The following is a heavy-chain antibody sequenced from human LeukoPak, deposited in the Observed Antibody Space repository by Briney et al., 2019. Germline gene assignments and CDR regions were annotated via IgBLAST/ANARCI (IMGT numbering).Heavy chain of an antibody. CDR1: GSTFSTDA. Sequence: PGGSLRLSCAASGSTFSTDAMHWVRQAPGKGLEWVAVISYDESNKYYADSVTGRFTISRDNSKNTLYLQMNSLRAEDTAVYYCAKLYSSSSSLVYWGQGTLVTVSS. CDR3: AKLYSSSSSLVY. D-gene: IGHD6-6*01. J-gene: IGHJ4*02. CDR2: ISYDESNK. V-gene: IGHV3-30*18.